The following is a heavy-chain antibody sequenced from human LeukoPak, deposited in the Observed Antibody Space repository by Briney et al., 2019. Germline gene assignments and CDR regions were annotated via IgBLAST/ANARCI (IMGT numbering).Heavy chain of an antibody. Sequence: PSGTLSLTCAVSGGSISSSNWWSWVRQPPGKGLEWIGEIYHSESTNYNPSLKSRVTISVDTSKKQFSLRLNSVTAADTAVYYCARIWPDLWGRGTLVTVSS. CDR1: GGSISSSNW. CDR3: ARIWPDL. CDR2: IYHSEST. V-gene: IGHV4-4*02. J-gene: IGHJ2*01.